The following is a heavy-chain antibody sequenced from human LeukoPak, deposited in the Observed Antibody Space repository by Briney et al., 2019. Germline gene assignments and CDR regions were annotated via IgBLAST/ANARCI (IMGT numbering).Heavy chain of an antibody. D-gene: IGHD5-18*01. J-gene: IGHJ6*02. CDR2: IGHDGSST. CDR3: ARAIQLNKARTLKSNVIGMDV. CDR1: GFTLSNYG. V-gene: IGHV3-30*02. Sequence: GGSLRLSCAVSGFTLSNYGMHWVRQAPGKGPEWVAFIGHDGSSTNYADSVKGRFIISRDSSKNTLHLQMNSLRAEDTAVYYCARAIQLNKARTLKSNVIGMDVWGQGTTVTVSS.